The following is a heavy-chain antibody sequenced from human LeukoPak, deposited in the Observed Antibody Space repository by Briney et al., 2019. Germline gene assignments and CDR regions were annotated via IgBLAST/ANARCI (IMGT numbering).Heavy chain of an antibody. J-gene: IGHJ4*02. D-gene: IGHD3-22*01. CDR2: ISGSGGST. CDR1: GFTFSSYA. CDR3: AKDPYHFVSGGYYNVD. Sequence: PGGSLRLSCAASGFTFSSYAMSWVRQAPGKGLEWVSAISGSGGSTYYADSVKGRFTISRDNSKHTLYLQMNSLRAADTAVYYCAKDPYHFVSGGYYNVDWGQGTPVTLSS. V-gene: IGHV3-23*01.